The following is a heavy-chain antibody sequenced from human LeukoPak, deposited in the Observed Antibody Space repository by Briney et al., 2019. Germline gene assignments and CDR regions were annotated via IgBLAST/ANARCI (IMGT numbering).Heavy chain of an antibody. Sequence: GGSLRLSCAASGFTFSSYAMSWVRQAPGKGLEWISALSGSGDSAHYADSVKGRFTISRDNAKNSLYLQMNSLRAEDTAVYYCARDSRDGYNSGYFDYWGQGTLVTVSS. CDR2: LSGSGDSA. D-gene: IGHD5-24*01. CDR1: GFTFSSYA. V-gene: IGHV3-23*01. CDR3: ARDSRDGYNSGYFDY. J-gene: IGHJ4*02.